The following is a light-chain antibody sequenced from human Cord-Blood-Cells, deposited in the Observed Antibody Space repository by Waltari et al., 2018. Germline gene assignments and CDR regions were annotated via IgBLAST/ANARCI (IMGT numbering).Light chain of an antibody. CDR1: QSVSSSY. CDR2: GAS. CDR3: QQYGSSPLT. V-gene: IGKV3-20*01. Sequence: DIVLPQSSGTPSLSPGDRATLSCRASQSVSSSYLAWYQQKPGQAPRLLIYGASSRATGIPDRFSGSGSGTDFTLTISRLEPEDFAVYYCQQYGSSPLTFGGGTKVEIK. J-gene: IGKJ4*01.